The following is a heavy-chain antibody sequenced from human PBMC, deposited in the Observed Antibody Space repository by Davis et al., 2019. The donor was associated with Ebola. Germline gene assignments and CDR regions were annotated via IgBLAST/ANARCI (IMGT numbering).Heavy chain of an antibody. J-gene: IGHJ1*01. Sequence: SETLSLTCTVPSGSITNAYWSWLRQPPGKGLEWIGYVSSTGTPHYNPSLRGRVTISAARSNNQFSLHLNSVSAADTAVYYCAVYTVVVTDIRAEYFQHWGQGTLATVSS. CDR1: SGSITNAY. CDR2: VSSTGTP. D-gene: IGHD2-21*02. V-gene: IGHV4-59*01. CDR3: AVYTVVVTDIRAEYFQH.